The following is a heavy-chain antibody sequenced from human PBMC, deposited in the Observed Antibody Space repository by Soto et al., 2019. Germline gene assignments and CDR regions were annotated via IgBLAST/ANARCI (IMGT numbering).Heavy chain of an antibody. J-gene: IGHJ3*02. CDR1: GYTFNTYG. CDR3: AARYCSGGSCYPDAFDI. D-gene: IGHD2-15*01. CDR2: INAYNGNT. Sequence: ASVKVSCKASGYTFNTYGITWVRQAPGQGLEWMAWINAYNGNTLYAKNLQGRVTMTTDTSTSTAYMELRSLTSADTAVYYCAARYCSGGSCYPDAFDIWGQGTMVTVSS. V-gene: IGHV1-18*01.